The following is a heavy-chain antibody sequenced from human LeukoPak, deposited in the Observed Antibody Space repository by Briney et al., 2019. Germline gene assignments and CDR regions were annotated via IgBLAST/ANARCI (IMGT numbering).Heavy chain of an antibody. CDR3: AREDGIGWELPYYFDY. V-gene: IGHV3-21*01. Sequence: KSGGSLRLSCAASGFTFSSYSMTWVRQAPGKGREWVSSISSSSSYIYYADSVKGRFTISRDNAKNSLYLQMNSLRAEDTAVYYCAREDGIGWELPYYFDYWGQGTLVTVSS. D-gene: IGHD1-26*01. CDR1: GFTFSSYS. CDR2: ISSSSSYI. J-gene: IGHJ4*02.